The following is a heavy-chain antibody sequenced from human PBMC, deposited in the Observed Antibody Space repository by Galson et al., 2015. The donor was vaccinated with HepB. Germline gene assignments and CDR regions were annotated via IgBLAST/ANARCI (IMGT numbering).Heavy chain of an antibody. CDR1: GYTFTSYG. CDR3: AREYSGSYFGPAHFDY. J-gene: IGHJ4*02. V-gene: IGHV1-18*04. CDR2: ISAYNGNT. Sequence: SVKVSCKASGYTFTSYGISWVRQAPGQGLEWMGWISAYNGNTNYAQKLQGRVTMTTDTSTSTAYMELRSLRSDDTAVYYCAREYSGSYFGPAHFDYWGQGTLVTVSS. D-gene: IGHD1-26*01.